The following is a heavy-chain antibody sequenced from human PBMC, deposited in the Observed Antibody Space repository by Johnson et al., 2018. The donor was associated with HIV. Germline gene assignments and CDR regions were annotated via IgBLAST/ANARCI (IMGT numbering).Heavy chain of an antibody. CDR1: GFSFNTYW. D-gene: IGHD2-15*01. CDR2: IRQDGGET. J-gene: IGHJ3*02. CDR3: ATPQGWSTLDALDI. Sequence: VQLVESGGGLVQPGGSLRLSCAASGFSFNTYWMSWVRQAPGKGLQWVANIRQDGGETDYVDSVKGRFTISRDNAKHSLYLQMNSLRAEDTAVYYCATPQGWSTLDALDIWGQGTTVTVSS. V-gene: IGHV3-7*01.